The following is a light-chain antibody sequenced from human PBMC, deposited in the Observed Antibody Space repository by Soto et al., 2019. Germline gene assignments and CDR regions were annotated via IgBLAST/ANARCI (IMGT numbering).Light chain of an antibody. CDR2: DAF. Sequence: EIVLTQSPATLSLSPGERATLSCRASQSVSSYLGWYQQKPGQAPRLLIYDAFNRATGLPARFSGSGSGTDFTLTISGLEPEDFAVYYCQQRSSWPLTFGGGTKVEIK. CDR3: QQRSSWPLT. CDR1: QSVSSY. V-gene: IGKV3-11*01. J-gene: IGKJ4*01.